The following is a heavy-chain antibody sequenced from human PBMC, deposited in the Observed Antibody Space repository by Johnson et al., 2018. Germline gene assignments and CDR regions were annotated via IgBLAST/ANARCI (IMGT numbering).Heavy chain of an antibody. J-gene: IGHJ3*02. Sequence: QVQLVESGGGVVQPGRSLRLSCAASGFTFSSYGMHWVRQAPGKGLEWVAVISYDGSNKYYADSVTGRFTSSRDNSKNTLYLQMNSRRAEDAAVYYCARATSGIAAVGAFEIWGQGTMVTVSS. CDR1: GFTFSSYG. CDR3: ARATSGIAAVGAFEI. D-gene: IGHD6-13*01. CDR2: ISYDGSNK. V-gene: IGHV3-30*03.